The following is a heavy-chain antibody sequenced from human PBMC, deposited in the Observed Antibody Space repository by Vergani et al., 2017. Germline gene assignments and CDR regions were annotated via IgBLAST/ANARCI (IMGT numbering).Heavy chain of an antibody. CDR1: GFTFDDYT. V-gene: IGHV3-43*01. CDR2: ISWDGGST. Sequence: EVQLVESGGVVVQPGGSLRLSCAASGFTFDDYTMHWVRQAPGKGLEWVSLISWDGGSTYYADSVKGRFTISRDNSKNSLYLQMNSLRTEDTALYYCAKEISGWPEYYYYYCGMDVWGQGTTVTVSS. J-gene: IGHJ6*02. CDR3: AKEISGWPEYYYYYCGMDV. D-gene: IGHD6-19*01.